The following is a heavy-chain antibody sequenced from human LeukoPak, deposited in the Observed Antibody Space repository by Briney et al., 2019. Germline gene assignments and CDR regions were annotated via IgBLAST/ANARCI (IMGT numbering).Heavy chain of an antibody. CDR2: IHSGGST. D-gene: IGHD2-15*01. J-gene: IGHJ4*02. V-gene: IGHV3-53*01. CDR1: GFTVSSNY. Sequence: PGGPLRLSCAASGFTVSSNYMSWVRQAPGKGLEWVSVIHSGGSTYYADSVKGRFTISRDNSKNTLYLQMNSLRAEDTAVYYCAREIYCSGGSCYSRPFDYWGQGTLVTVSS. CDR3: AREIYCSGGSCYSRPFDY.